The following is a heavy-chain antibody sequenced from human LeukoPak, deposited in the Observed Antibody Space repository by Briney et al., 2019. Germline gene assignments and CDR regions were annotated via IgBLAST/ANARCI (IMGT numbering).Heavy chain of an antibody. Sequence: ASVKVSCKASGYTFTSCGISWVRQAPGQGLEWMGWISPSNGATECAQNLQDRVSMTTDTSTNTAHIEVRSLKSDDTAVYFCARDHDWTMDYWGQGTLVTVSS. CDR1: GYTFTSCG. V-gene: IGHV1-18*01. CDR2: ISPSNGAT. CDR3: ARDHDWTMDY. D-gene: IGHD3-9*01. J-gene: IGHJ4*02.